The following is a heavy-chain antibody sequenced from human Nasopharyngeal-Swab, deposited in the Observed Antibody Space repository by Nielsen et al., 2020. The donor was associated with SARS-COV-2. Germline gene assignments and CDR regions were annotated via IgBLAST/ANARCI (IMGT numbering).Heavy chain of an antibody. CDR3: AKVSGYYDSGSDY. Sequence: LTCAASGFTFDDYAMHWVRQAPGKGLEWVSGISWNSGSIGYADSVKGRFTISRDNAKNSLYLQMNSLRAEDTALYYCAKVSGYYDSGSDYWGQGTLVTVSS. CDR2: ISWNSGSI. V-gene: IGHV3-9*01. D-gene: IGHD3-22*01. J-gene: IGHJ4*02. CDR1: GFTFDDYA.